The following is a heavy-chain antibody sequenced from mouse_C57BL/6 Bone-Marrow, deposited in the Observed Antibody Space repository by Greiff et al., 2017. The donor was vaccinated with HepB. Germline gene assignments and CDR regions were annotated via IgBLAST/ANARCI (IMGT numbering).Heavy chain of an antibody. D-gene: IGHD1-1*01. CDR3: ARGLFITSATGFDV. J-gene: IGHJ1*03. CDR1: GYTFTSYW. V-gene: IGHV1-53*01. Sequence: QVQLQQPGPELVKPGASVKLSCKASGYTFTSYWMHWVKQRPGQGLEWIGNINPSNGGTNYNEKFKSKATLTVDKSSSTAYMQLSSLTSEDSAVYYCARGLFITSATGFDVWGTGTTVTVSS. CDR2: INPSNGGT.